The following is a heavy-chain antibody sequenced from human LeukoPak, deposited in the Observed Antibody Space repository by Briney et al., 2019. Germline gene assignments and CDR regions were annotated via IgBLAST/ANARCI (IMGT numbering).Heavy chain of an antibody. CDR3: ERAPKLPLKGGFDY. J-gene: IGHJ4*02. Sequence: TGGSLRLSCAASGFSFSNYWMHWVRQAPGKGLVWVSRISTDGSSASHADSVKGRFTISRDNAKNTLYLQMNSLRTEDTAMYYCERAPKLPLKGGFDYWGQGILVIVSS. D-gene: IGHD5-24*01. CDR2: ISTDGSSA. CDR1: GFSFSNYW. V-gene: IGHV3-74*01.